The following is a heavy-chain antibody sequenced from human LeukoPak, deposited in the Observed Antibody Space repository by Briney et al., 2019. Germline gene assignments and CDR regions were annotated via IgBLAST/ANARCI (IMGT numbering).Heavy chain of an antibody. Sequence: STGALSLTCTVSGGSISSSSYYWGWIRQPPGKGLEWIGYIYYSGSTNYNPSLKSRVTISVDTSKNQFSLKLSSVTAADTAVYYCARRGGNLLNWFDPWGQGTLVTVSS. CDR1: GGSISSSSYY. J-gene: IGHJ5*02. CDR3: ARRGGNLLNWFDP. D-gene: IGHD4-23*01. CDR2: IYYSGST. V-gene: IGHV4-61*05.